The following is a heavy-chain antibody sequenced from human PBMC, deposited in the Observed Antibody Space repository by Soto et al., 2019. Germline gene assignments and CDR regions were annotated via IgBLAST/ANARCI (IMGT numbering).Heavy chain of an antibody. Sequence: EVQLVESGGGLVKPGGSLRLSCAASGFTFSSYSMNWVRQAPGKGLEWVSSITSSSSYIYYADSVKGRFTISRDNAKNSLYLKMNSLRAEDTAVYYCASHPRDNSGYWYYFDYWGQGTLVTVSS. J-gene: IGHJ4*02. V-gene: IGHV3-21*01. CDR2: ITSSSSYI. CDR3: ASHPRDNSGYWYYFDY. CDR1: GFTFSSYS. D-gene: IGHD3-22*01.